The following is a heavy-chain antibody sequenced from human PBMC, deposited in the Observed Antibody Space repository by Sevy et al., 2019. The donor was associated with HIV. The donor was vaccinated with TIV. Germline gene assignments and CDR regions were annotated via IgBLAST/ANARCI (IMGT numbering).Heavy chain of an antibody. J-gene: IGHJ4*02. CDR3: ARVNLPHIVLMVYDQTGLDY. CDR2: ISASGGST. D-gene: IGHD2-8*01. Sequence: GGSLRLSCAASGFTISSYALTWVRQAPGKGLEWVSAISASGGSTYYADSVKGRFTISRDNSKNTLYLQMNSLRAEDTAVYYCARVNLPHIVLMVYDQTGLDYWGQGTLVTVSS. V-gene: IGHV3-23*01. CDR1: GFTISSYA.